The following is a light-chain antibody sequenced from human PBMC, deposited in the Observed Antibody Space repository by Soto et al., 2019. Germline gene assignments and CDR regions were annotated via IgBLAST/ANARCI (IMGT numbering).Light chain of an antibody. CDR1: QSVSSSY. CDR3: QQYGSSPSWT. V-gene: IGKV3-20*01. Sequence: EIVLTQSPGTLSLSPGERATLSCRASQSVSSSYLAWYQQKPGQAPRLLIYGASSRATGIPDRFSGSGSGTDFTLTISRLEPEDVAVYYCQQYGSSPSWTFGQGTNVEIK. CDR2: GAS. J-gene: IGKJ1*01.